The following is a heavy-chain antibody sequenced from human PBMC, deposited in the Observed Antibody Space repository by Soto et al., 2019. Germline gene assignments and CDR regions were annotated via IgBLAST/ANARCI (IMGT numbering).Heavy chain of an antibody. V-gene: IGHV1-18*01. J-gene: IGHJ5*02. CDR1: GYTFTNYG. CDR2: SNVYNGNT. D-gene: IGHD3-10*01. Sequence: QVQLVQSGGEVKKPGASVKVSCKASGYTFTNYGISWVRQAPGQGLEWMGWSNVYNGNTKYAQKVHGRVTMTTDTSTSTAYMELRSLRSDDTAVYYCARGVGSGSYYNQYNWFYPWGQGTLVTVSS. CDR3: ARGVGSGSYYNQYNWFYP.